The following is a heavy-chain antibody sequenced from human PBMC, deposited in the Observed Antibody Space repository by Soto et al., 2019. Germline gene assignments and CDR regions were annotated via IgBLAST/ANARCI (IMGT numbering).Heavy chain of an antibody. CDR2: ISAYNGNT. Sequence: QVQLVQSGAEVKKPGASVKVSCKASGYTFTSYGISWVRQAPGQGLEWMGWISAYNGNTNYAQKLQGRVTMTTDTSTSTAYRELRSLRSDDTAVYYCARVSGRTAADQRYFDLWGRGTLVTVSS. CDR1: GYTFTSYG. J-gene: IGHJ2*01. CDR3: ARVSGRTAADQRYFDL. V-gene: IGHV1-18*01. D-gene: IGHD3-3*02.